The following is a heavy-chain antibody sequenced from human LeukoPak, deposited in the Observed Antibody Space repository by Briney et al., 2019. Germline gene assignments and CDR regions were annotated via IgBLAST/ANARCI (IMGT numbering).Heavy chain of an antibody. CDR3: AKERGTWTVAGVLDY. J-gene: IGHJ4*02. CDR2: ISYDGSNK. CDR1: GFTFSSYG. D-gene: IGHD6-19*01. Sequence: GGSLRLSCAASGFTFSSYGMHWVRQAPGKGLEWVAVISYDGSNKYYADSVKGRFTISRDNSKNTLYLQMNSLRAEDTAVYYCAKERGTWTVAGVLDYWGQGTLVTVSS. V-gene: IGHV3-30*18.